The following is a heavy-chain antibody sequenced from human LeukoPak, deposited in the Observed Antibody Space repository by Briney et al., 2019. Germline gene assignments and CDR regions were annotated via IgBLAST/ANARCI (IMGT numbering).Heavy chain of an antibody. CDR2: ISWNSGSI. CDR3: VKRNLVQNYFDY. V-gene: IGHV3-9*01. CDR1: GFTFDDYA. Sequence: SGGSLRLSCAASGFTFDDYAMHWVRQAPGKGLEWVSGISWNSGSIGYADSVKGRFTISRDNAKNSLYLQMNSLRAEDTALYYCVKRNLVQNYFDYWGQGTLVTVSS. D-gene: IGHD2-8*02. J-gene: IGHJ4*02.